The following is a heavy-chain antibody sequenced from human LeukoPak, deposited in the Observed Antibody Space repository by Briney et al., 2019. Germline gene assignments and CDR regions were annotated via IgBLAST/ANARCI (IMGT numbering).Heavy chain of an antibody. CDR3: ARDFEERAYFVADFDY. V-gene: IGHV3-21*01. CDR2: ISSSYSYI. J-gene: IGHJ4*02. D-gene: IGHD3-16*01. CDR1: GFTFSDYI. Sequence: PGGSLRLSCAASGFTFSDYIMNCVRQAPGKGLEWVSSISSSYSYIYYADSVKGRFTISRDNARNSLYLQMNSLRAEDTAVYYCARDFEERAYFVADFDYWGQGTLVTVSS.